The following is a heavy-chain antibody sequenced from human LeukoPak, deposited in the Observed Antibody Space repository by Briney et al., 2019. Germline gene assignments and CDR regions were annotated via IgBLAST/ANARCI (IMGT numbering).Heavy chain of an antibody. CDR3: ARDRLGGVITWFDP. V-gene: IGHV1-2*02. J-gene: IGHJ5*02. CDR1: GYTFTGYY. CDR2: INPNSGGT. Sequence: GASVKVSCKASGYTFTGYYMHWVRQAPGQGLEWMGWINPNSGGTNYAQKFQGRVTMTRDTSISTAYMELSRLRSDDTAVYYCARDRLGGVITWFDPWGQGTLVTVSS. D-gene: IGHD3-10*01.